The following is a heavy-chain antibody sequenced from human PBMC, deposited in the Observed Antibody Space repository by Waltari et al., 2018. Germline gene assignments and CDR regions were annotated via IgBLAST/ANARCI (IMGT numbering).Heavy chain of an antibody. Sequence: EVQLLESGGGLVQPGGSLRLSCAASGFTFINHGMSWVRQAPGEGVEWVSGIGEGGDTHDADSVKGRFTISRDNSKNMLYLQMDSLSAEDTAVYYCTKGAWGSVCDYWGQGTLVTVSS. CDR1: GFTFINHG. D-gene: IGHD2-15*01. CDR3: TKGAWGSVCDY. J-gene: IGHJ4*02. V-gene: IGHV3-23*01. CDR2: IGEGGDT.